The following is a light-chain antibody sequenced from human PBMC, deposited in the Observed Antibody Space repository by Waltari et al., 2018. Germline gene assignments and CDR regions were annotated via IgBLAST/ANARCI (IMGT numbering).Light chain of an antibody. CDR2: DDK. CDR1: YIGSKS. V-gene: IGLV3-21*02. J-gene: IGLJ1*01. CDR3: QVWDSDSDHYI. Sequence: SYVLTQAPSASVAPGQTARITCEGNYIGSKSVHWYQQRPGQAPVLVVYDDKDRPSGIPDRFSGSNSGNTATLTISRVEAGDEGDYSCQVWDSDSDHYIFASGTKVTVL.